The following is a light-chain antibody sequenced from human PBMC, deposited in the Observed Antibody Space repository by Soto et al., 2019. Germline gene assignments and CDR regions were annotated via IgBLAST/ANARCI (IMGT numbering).Light chain of an antibody. J-gene: IGKJ3*01. CDR2: DAS. CDR1: QNVSTY. V-gene: IGKV3-11*01. Sequence: EIVLTQSPATLSLSPGERVTLSCRASQNVSTYLAWYQQKPGQAPRLLIYDASDRATGIPARFSGSGSGTEFTLTISSPEPEDSPVYYCQQRTNSLTFGPGTKVDIK. CDR3: QQRTNSLT.